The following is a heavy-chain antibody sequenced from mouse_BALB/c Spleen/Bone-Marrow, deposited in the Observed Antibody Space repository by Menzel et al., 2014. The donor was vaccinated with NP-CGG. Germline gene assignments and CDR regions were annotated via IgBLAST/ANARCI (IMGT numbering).Heavy chain of an antibody. D-gene: IGHD3-2*01. V-gene: IGHV1S33*01. Sequence: SGPELVKPGDLVKISCKASGYTLTSYDINWVKQRPGQGLEWIGWIYPGDGSTKYNEKFKGKATLTADKSSSTAFMQLSSITPENSAVLFCAESGDSSGYGFAYWGQGTLVTVSS. CDR1: GYTLTSYD. J-gene: IGHJ3*01. CDR3: AESGDSSGYGFAY. CDR2: IYPGDGST.